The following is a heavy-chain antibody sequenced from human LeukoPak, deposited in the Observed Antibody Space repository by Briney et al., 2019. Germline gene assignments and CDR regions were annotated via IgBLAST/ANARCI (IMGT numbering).Heavy chain of an antibody. Sequence: GGSLRLSCAASGFTFDDYATHWVRQAPGKGLEWVSGISWNSGSIGYADSVKGRFTISRDNAKNSLYLQMNSLRAEDTALYYCAKDPHPAQFGAFDIWGQGTMVTVSS. J-gene: IGHJ3*02. CDR3: AKDPHPAQFGAFDI. D-gene: IGHD3-10*01. CDR1: GFTFDDYA. V-gene: IGHV3-9*01. CDR2: ISWNSGSI.